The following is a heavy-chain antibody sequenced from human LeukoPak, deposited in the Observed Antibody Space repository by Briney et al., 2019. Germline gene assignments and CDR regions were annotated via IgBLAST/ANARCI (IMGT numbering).Heavy chain of an antibody. CDR2: IYYSGST. J-gene: IGHJ5*02. D-gene: IGHD3-3*01. V-gene: IGHV4-39*07. Sequence: SETLSLTCIVSGASISYDKDYWGWIRQPPGKDLEWIGTIYYSGSTYYNPSLKSRVTISIDTSRNQFSLKLNSVTAADTAVYYCARVLLSNYDFWSGYSNWFDPWGQGTLVTVSS. CDR3: ARVLLSNYDFWSGYSNWFDP. CDR1: GASISYDKDY.